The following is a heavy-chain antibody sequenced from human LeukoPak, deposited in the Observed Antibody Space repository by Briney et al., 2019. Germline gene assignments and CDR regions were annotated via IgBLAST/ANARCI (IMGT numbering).Heavy chain of an antibody. CDR3: AREGGYSSGPDY. J-gene: IGHJ4*02. CDR2: ISYDGSNK. Sequence: GRSLRLSCAASGFTFSSYGMHWVRQAPGKGLEWVAVISYDGSNKYYADSVKGRFTISRDNSKNTLYLQMNSLRAEDTAVYYCAREGGYSSGPDYWGQGALVTVSS. CDR1: GFTFSSYG. V-gene: IGHV3-30*03. D-gene: IGHD5-18*01.